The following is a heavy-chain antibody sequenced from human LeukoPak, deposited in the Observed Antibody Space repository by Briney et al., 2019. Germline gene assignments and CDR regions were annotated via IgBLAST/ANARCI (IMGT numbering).Heavy chain of an antibody. CDR3: ARGGRDGYDFDY. J-gene: IGHJ4*02. D-gene: IGHD5-12*01. Sequence: GGSLRLSCAASGFTFSSYEMNWVRQAPGKGLEWVSYISSSGSTIYYADSVNGRFTISRDNAKNSLYLQMNSLRAEDTAVYYCARGGRDGYDFDYWGQGTLVTVSS. V-gene: IGHV3-48*03. CDR1: GFTFSSYE. CDR2: ISSSGSTI.